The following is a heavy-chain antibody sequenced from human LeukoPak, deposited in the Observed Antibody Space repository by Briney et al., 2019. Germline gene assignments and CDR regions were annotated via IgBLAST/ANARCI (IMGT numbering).Heavy chain of an antibody. Sequence: GGSLRLSCAASGFTFSSYWMSWVRQAPGKGLEWVANIKQDGSEKYYVDSVKGRFTISRDNGKNSLYLQMNSLRAEGTAVYYCARTGVDYDYVWGSYRGGWYFDYWGQGTLVTVSS. CDR2: IKQDGSEK. J-gene: IGHJ4*02. CDR3: ARTGVDYDYVWGSYRGGWYFDY. CDR1: GFTFSSYW. D-gene: IGHD3-16*02. V-gene: IGHV3-7*01.